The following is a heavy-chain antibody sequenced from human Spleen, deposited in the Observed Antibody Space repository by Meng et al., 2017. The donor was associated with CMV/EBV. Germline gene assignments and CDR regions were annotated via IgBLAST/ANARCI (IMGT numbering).Heavy chain of an antibody. D-gene: IGHD5-18*01. J-gene: IGHJ4*02. CDR2: INHSGST. CDR1: GGSFSGYY. V-gene: IGHV4-34*01. CDR3: ARDLSGYSYEYYFDY. Sequence: VQLQQWGAGLLKPSGTLSLTCAVYGGSFSGYYWSWIRQPPGKGLEWIGEINHSGSTNYNPSLKSRVTISVDTSKNQFSLKLSSVTAADTAVYYCARDLSGYSYEYYFDYWGQGTLVTVSS.